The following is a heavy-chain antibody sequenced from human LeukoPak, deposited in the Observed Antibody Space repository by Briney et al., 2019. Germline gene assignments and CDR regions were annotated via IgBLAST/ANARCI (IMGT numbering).Heavy chain of an antibody. J-gene: IGHJ4*02. Sequence: SETLSLTCTASGGSISSYYWSWIRQPPGKGPEWIGYIYYSGSTNYNPSLKSRVTISVDTSKNQFSLKLSSVTAADTAVYYCARSDTAMVTNYWGQGTLVTVSS. CDR3: ARSDTAMVTNY. CDR1: GGSISSYY. V-gene: IGHV4-59*08. D-gene: IGHD5-18*01. CDR2: IYYSGST.